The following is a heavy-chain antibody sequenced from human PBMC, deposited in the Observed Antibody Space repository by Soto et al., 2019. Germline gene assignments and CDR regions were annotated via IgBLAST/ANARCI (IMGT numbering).Heavy chain of an antibody. J-gene: IGHJ5*02. V-gene: IGHV4-39*01. D-gene: IGHD2-15*01. CDR3: ARQRRFCSGDNCHNWFDP. CDR2: IYYGGST. CDR1: GGSISSASYY. Sequence: SETLSLTCTVSGGSISSASYYWAWIRQPPGKGLEWIGSIYYGGSTYYNPSLKSRVTISVDTPKNQFSLKLSSVTAADTAVYYCARQRRFCSGDNCHNWFDPWGQGTLVTVSS.